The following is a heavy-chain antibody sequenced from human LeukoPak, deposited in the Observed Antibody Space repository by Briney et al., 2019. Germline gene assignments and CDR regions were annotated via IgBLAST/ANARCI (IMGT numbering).Heavy chain of an antibody. D-gene: IGHD3-22*01. CDR3: ARRVDSSGYYYEYYFDY. CDR1: GYSFTSYW. V-gene: IGHV5-51*01. Sequence: GESLKISCKGSGYSFTSYWIGWVRQMHGKGLEWMGIIYPGDSDTRYSPSFQGHVTISADKSISTAYLQWSSLKASDTAMYYCARRVDSSGYYYEYYFDYWGQGTLVTVSS. CDR2: IYPGDSDT. J-gene: IGHJ4*02.